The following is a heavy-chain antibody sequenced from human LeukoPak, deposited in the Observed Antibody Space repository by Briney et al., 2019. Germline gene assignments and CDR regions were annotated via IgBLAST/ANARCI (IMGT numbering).Heavy chain of an antibody. CDR3: AREQLAAAGKGPFDY. CDR2: INHSGST. D-gene: IGHD6-13*01. J-gene: IGHJ4*02. Sequence: SETLSLTCAVYGGSFSGYYWGWIRQPPGKGLEWIGEINHSGSTNYNPSLKSRVTISVDTSKNQFSLKLSSVTAADTAVYYCAREQLAAAGKGPFDYWGQGTLVTVSS. CDR1: GGSFSGYY. V-gene: IGHV4-34*01.